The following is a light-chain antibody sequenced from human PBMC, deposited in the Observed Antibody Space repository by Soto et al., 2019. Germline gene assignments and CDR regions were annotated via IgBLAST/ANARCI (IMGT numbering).Light chain of an antibody. CDR3: QQYNNWPPGLST. CDR1: QSVSSN. CDR2: GAS. J-gene: IGKJ2*01. V-gene: IGKV3-15*01. Sequence: EIVMTQSPATLSVSPGERATLSCRASQSVSSNLAWYQQKPGQAPRLLIYGASTRATGIPARFSGSGSGTEFTLTISSLQSEDFAVYECQQYNNWPPGLSTFGQGTKLEIK.